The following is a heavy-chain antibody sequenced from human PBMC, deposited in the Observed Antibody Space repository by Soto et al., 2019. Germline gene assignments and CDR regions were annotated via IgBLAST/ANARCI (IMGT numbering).Heavy chain of an antibody. Sequence: SVKVSCKASGGTFSSYAISWVRQAPGQGLEWMGGIIPIFGTANYAQKFQGRVTITADESTSTAYMELSSLRSEDTAVYYCARGAAAGKQDSWFDPWGQGTLVTVSS. V-gene: IGHV1-69*13. CDR1: GGTFSSYA. CDR2: IIPIFGTA. CDR3: ARGAAAGKQDSWFDP. D-gene: IGHD6-13*01. J-gene: IGHJ5*02.